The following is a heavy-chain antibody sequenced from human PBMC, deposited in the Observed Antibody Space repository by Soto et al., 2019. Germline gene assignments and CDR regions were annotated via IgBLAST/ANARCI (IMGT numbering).Heavy chain of an antibody. D-gene: IGHD1-26*01. Sequence: QLQLQESGPGLVKPSETLSLTCTVSGGSIRSSGYYWGWIRQPPGKGLECIGSIFYSGSTSYNSSLRSRVTMSVDTSKNQFSLKLTSVTAADTAVYYCARRVGEQWEPERYFDLWGRGTLVIVSS. V-gene: IGHV4-39*01. CDR1: GGSIRSSGYY. J-gene: IGHJ2*01. CDR3: ARRVGEQWEPERYFDL. CDR2: IFYSGST.